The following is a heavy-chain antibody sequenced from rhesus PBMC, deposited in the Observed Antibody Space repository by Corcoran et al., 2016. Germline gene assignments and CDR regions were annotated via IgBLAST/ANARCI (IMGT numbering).Heavy chain of an antibody. J-gene: IGHJ6*01. CDR2: ISNGGGST. CDR1: GFTFSSYG. CDR3: AKDGIGLVNSYGLDS. D-gene: IGHD3-3*01. Sequence: EVQLVESGGGLVQPGGSLRLSCAASGFTFSSYGMSWVRQAPGKGLEWVSYISNGGGSTYYADSVKGRFTISRDNSKNTRSLQMNSLRAEDTAVYYCAKDGIGLVNSYGLDSWGQGVVVTVSS. V-gene: IGHV3S5*01.